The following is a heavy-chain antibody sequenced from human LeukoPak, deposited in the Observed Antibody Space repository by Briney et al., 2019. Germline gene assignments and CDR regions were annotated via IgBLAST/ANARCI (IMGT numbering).Heavy chain of an antibody. J-gene: IGHJ4*02. Sequence: PGGSLRLSCATPGFTFSRLAMTRVRRAPGWGLEWVSTISASGPYYADAARGRFTISRDKSRNTLSLQMDSLRAEDTAVYYCAKDHESDGYPCLDHWGLGTLVTVSS. CDR2: ISASGP. CDR1: GFTFSRLA. V-gene: IGHV3-23*01. D-gene: IGHD3-22*01. CDR3: AKDHESDGYPCLDH.